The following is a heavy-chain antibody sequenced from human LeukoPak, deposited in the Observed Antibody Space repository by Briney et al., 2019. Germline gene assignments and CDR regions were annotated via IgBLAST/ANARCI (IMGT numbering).Heavy chain of an antibody. CDR1: GGSISSYY. CDR3: ARAITIFGVGDAFDI. CDR2: IYSSGST. V-gene: IGHV4-4*07. D-gene: IGHD3-3*01. J-gene: IGHJ3*02. Sequence: SETLSLTCTVSGGSISSYYWSWIRQPAGKGLEWIGRIYSSGSTNYKSPLKSRVTISVDTSKNQFSLKLSSVTAADTAVYYCARAITIFGVGDAFDIWGQGTMVTVSS.